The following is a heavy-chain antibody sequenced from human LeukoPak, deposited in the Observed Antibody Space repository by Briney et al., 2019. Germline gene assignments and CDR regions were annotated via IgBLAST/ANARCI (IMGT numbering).Heavy chain of an antibody. V-gene: IGHV3-23*01. CDR1: GFTFSSYA. Sequence: GGSLRLSCAASGFTFSSYAMSWVRQAPGKGLEWVSAISGIGDNTYYADSVKGRFTISRDNSKNTLYLQINSLRADDTAVYYCAAFTLNLDFWGQGTLVTVSS. J-gene: IGHJ4*02. CDR3: AAFTLNLDF. D-gene: IGHD1-14*01. CDR2: ISGIGDNT.